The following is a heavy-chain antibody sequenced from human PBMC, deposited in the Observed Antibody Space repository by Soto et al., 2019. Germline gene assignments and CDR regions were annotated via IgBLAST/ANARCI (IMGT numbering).Heavy chain of an antibody. J-gene: IGHJ6*02. CDR1: GYTFTGYY. V-gene: IGHV1-2*02. Sequence: GASVKVSCKASGYTFTGYYMHWVRQAPGQGLEWMGWINPNSGSTNYAQKFQGRVTMTRDTSISTAYMELSRLRSDDTAVYYCARGRRGYGMDVWGQGTTVTVSS. CDR3: ARGRRGYGMDV. CDR2: INPNSGST. D-gene: IGHD3-16*01.